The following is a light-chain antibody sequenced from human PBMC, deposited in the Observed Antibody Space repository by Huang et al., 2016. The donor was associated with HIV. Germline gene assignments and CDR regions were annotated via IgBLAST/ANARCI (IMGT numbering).Light chain of an antibody. V-gene: IGKV1-NL1*01. J-gene: IGKJ1*01. Sequence: DIQMTQSPSSLSASVADRVTITCRASQGISNSLAWYQQKPGKPPRLLVSGASKLESGVPARFSGSGSGTDYTLTINSLQPEDFATYYCQQYVSSLWTFGQGTKV. CDR3: QQYVSSLWT. CDR1: QGISNS. CDR2: GAS.